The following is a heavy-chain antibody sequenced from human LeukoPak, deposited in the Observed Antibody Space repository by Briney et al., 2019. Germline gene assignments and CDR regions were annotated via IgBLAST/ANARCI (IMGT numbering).Heavy chain of an antibody. J-gene: IGHJ4*02. CDR3: ARGRRGGWYSGSYTH. Sequence: SVKVSCKASGGTFSSYAISWVRQAPGQGLEWMGGIIPIFGTANYAQKFQGRVTITADESTSTAYMELSSLRSEDTAVYYCARGRRGGWYSGSYTHWGQGTLVTVSS. D-gene: IGHD1-26*01. CDR2: IIPIFGTA. CDR1: GGTFSSYA. V-gene: IGHV1-69*13.